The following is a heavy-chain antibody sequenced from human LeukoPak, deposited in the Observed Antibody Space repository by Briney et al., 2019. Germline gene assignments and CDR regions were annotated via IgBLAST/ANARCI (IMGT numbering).Heavy chain of an antibody. D-gene: IGHD3-10*01. Sequence: ASVKVSCKASGYTFAGYYMHWVRQAPGQGLEWMGWINPNSGGTNYAQKFQGRVTMTRDTSISTAYMELSRLRSDDTAVYYCARDRFPMVRGVNYYYGMDVWGQGTTVTVSS. CDR3: ARDRFPMVRGVNYYYGMDV. J-gene: IGHJ6*02. V-gene: IGHV1-2*02. CDR1: GYTFAGYY. CDR2: INPNSGGT.